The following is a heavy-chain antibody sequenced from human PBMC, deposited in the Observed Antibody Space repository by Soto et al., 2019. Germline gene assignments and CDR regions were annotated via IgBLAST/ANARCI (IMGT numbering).Heavy chain of an antibody. CDR2: IYYSGST. Sequence: SETLSLTCTVSGGSISSGGYYWSWIRQHPGKGLEWIGYIYYSGSTYYNPSLKSRVTISVDTSKNQFSLKLSSVTAADTAVYYCARDRGDYDFWSGYSFYFDYWGQGTLVTVSS. V-gene: IGHV4-31*03. D-gene: IGHD3-3*01. CDR1: GGSISSGGYY. J-gene: IGHJ4*02. CDR3: ARDRGDYDFWSGYSFYFDY.